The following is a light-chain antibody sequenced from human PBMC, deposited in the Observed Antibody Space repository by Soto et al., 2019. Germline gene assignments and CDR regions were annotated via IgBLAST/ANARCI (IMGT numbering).Light chain of an antibody. CDR1: QSISSS. V-gene: IGKV1-39*01. CDR2: AAS. Sequence: DIQVTQSPSSLSASVGDRVTITCRASQSISSSLNWYQQKPGKAPKLLIYAASSLQSGVPSRFSGSGSGTDFSLTISSLQPEDFASYYCQESYSTPWAFGQGTKVEI. CDR3: QESYSTPWA. J-gene: IGKJ1*01.